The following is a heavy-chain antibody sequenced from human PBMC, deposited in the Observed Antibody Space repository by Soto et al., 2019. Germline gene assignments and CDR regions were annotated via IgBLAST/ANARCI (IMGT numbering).Heavy chain of an antibody. D-gene: IGHD2-15*01. J-gene: IGHJ5*01. V-gene: IGHV4-30-4*01. CDR1: GDSISTVDYF. CDR2: IYKSATT. Sequence: TLSLTCSVSGDSISTVDYFWAWVRQPPGQALEYIGYIYKSATTYYNPSFESRVAISLDTSKSQFSLNVTSLTAADTAVYFCARGRYCLTGRCFPNWFDSWRQGTLVTVSS. CDR3: ARGRYCLTGRCFPNWFDS.